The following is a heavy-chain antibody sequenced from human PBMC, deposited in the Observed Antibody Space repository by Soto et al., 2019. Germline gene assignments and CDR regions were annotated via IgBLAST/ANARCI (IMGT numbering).Heavy chain of an antibody. CDR3: VKDNRGSY. V-gene: IGHV3-7*01. D-gene: IGHD3-10*01. CDR1: GFTFSTCW. Sequence: EVQLVESGGGLVQPGGSLRLSCAASGFTFSTCWMMWVRQAPGKGLEWVANINQDGSERYYVDSVKGRFTISRDNAKNSLDLQMSSLRAEDTAVYYCVKDNRGSYWGQGTLVTVSS. CDR2: INQDGSER. J-gene: IGHJ4*02.